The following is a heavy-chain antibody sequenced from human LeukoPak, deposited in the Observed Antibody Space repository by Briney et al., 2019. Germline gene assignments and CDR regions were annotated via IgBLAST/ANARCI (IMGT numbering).Heavy chain of an antibody. CDR3: ARSTVTFNWFDP. CDR2: ISGSGGST. D-gene: IGHD4-11*01. Sequence: GGSLRLSCGASGFTFTSYAMSWVRQAPGKGLEWVSGISGSGGSTYYADSVKGRFTISRDNSKNTLYLQMNSLRAEDTAVYYCARSTVTFNWFDPWGQGTLVTVSS. V-gene: IGHV3-23*01. CDR1: GFTFTSYA. J-gene: IGHJ5*02.